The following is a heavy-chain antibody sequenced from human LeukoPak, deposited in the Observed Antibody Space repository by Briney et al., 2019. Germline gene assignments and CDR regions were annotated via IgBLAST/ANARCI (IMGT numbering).Heavy chain of an antibody. J-gene: IGHJ3*02. V-gene: IGHV5-51*01. CDR3: ASPAGITSNDPFDI. CDR2: IYPGDSNT. CDR1: GYSFSTYW. Sequence: GESLRISCKGSGYSFSTYWIGWVRQMPGKGLEWMGIIYPGDSNTRYSPSFQGQVTISADKSISTVYLQWSSLKASDTAMYYCASPAGITSNDPFDIWGQGTMVTVSS. D-gene: IGHD1-14*01.